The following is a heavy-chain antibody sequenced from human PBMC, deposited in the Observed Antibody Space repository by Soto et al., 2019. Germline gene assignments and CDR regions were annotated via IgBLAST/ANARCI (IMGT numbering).Heavy chain of an antibody. Sequence: QVQLQQWGAGLLKPSETLSLTCAVYGGSFSGYYWSWIRQRPGKGLEWIGEINHSGSTNYNPSLKSRVTISVDTSKNQFSRKLSYVTAADTAVYYGARGVWSARSSRRYYGMDVWGQGTTVTVSS. V-gene: IGHV4-34*01. CDR2: INHSGST. CDR1: GGSFSGYY. J-gene: IGHJ6*02. CDR3: ARGVWSARSSRRYYGMDV. D-gene: IGHD6-25*01.